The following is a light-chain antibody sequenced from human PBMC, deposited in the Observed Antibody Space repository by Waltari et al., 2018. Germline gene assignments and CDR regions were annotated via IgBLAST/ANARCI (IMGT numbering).Light chain of an antibody. CDR3: QQYLSTALT. CDR2: GVT. V-gene: IGKV3-20*01. CDR1: QSVSSTY. Sequence: EIVLTQSPGTLSLSPGERATLSCRASQSVSSTYLAWYQQRPGQAPRLLIYGVTSRASGIPDRFSGSGSGTDFTLTISRLEPEDFAVYYCQQYLSTALTFGGGTKVKIK. J-gene: IGKJ4*01.